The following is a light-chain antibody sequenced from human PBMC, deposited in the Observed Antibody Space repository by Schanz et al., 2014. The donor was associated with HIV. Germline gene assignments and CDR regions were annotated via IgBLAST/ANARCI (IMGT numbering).Light chain of an antibody. Sequence: EIVLTQSPDTLSLSPGERATLSCRASQTVTNNFFAWYQQKPGQSPRLLIYGASSRATGIPDRFSGSGSGTDFTLTISRLEPEDFAVYYCQQYGSSFGPGTKVEIK. V-gene: IGKV3-20*01. CDR1: QTVTNNF. CDR3: QQYGSS. J-gene: IGKJ3*01. CDR2: GAS.